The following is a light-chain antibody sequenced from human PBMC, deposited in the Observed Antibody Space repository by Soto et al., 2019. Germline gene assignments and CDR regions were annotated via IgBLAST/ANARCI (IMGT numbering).Light chain of an antibody. J-gene: IGKJ1*01. CDR1: QSISSS. V-gene: IGKV1-39*01. CDR3: QQSYSTPWT. CDR2: AAS. Sequence: IQMTQSPSSLSASVGDRVTITCRASQSISSSLNWYQQKPGKAPKSLIYAASSLQSGVPSRFSGSGSGTDVALTISSLQREDFATYYCQQSYSTPWTFGQGTEVEIK.